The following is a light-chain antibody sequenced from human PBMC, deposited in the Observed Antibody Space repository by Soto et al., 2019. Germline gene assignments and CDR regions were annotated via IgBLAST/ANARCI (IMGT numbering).Light chain of an antibody. J-gene: IGLJ3*02. CDR3: VLSLPRGVWE. V-gene: IGLV8-61*01. CDR2: STN. CDR1: SGSVATSNY. Sequence: QAVVTQEPSFSVSPGGTVTLTCGLTSGSVATSNYPSWYQQTPGQTPRTLIFSTNFRSSGVPDRFSGSILGNKAALTITGAPADDESDYYCVLSLPRGVWEFGGGTKLTVL.